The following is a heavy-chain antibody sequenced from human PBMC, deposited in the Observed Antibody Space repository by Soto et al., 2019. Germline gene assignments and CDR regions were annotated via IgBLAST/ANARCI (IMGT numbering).Heavy chain of an antibody. CDR3: ARHTDCTVITHCHFDY. V-gene: IGHV4-59*08. CDR2: FYNSGNT. J-gene: IGHJ4*02. D-gene: IGHD4-17*01. CDR1: GDSISNYD. Sequence: PSETLSLTCTVSGDSISNYDWTWIRQPPGKGLEWIGCFYNSGNTNYNPSLKSRVTISVDTSQNQFSLKLNSVTAADTAVYYCARHTDCTVITHCHFDYWGQGTLVTVSS.